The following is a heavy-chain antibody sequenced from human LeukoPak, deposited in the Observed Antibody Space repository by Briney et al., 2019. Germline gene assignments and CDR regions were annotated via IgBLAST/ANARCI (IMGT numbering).Heavy chain of an antibody. J-gene: IGHJ6*03. D-gene: IGHD3-16*01. CDR3: ARVKDPGGYYYYYYMDV. Sequence: GGSLRLSCAASGFTFSIYWMSWVRQAPGKGLEWVANINQDGSEKYYVDSVKGRFTISRDNDKNSLYLQMNSLRAEDRAMYYCARVKDPGGYYYYYYMDVWGKGTTGTVSS. CDR2: INQDGSEK. CDR1: GFTFSIYW. V-gene: IGHV3-7*01.